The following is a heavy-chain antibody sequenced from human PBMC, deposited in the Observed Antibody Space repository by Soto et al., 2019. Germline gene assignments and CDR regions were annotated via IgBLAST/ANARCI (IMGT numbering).Heavy chain of an antibody. CDR3: IQSRCGGDCLQSYASYYYYGMDV. J-gene: IGHJ6*02. Sequence: QITLKESGPTLVKPTQTLTLTCTFSAFSLSTGGVGVGWIRQPPGKALEWLALIYWDDDKRYSPSLRSRLTIPKDTSKNQVVLTMTNMDPVDTATYYCIQSRCGGDCLQSYASYYYYGMDVWGQGTTVTVSS. CDR1: AFSLSTGGVG. CDR2: IYWDDDK. V-gene: IGHV2-5*02. D-gene: IGHD2-21*02.